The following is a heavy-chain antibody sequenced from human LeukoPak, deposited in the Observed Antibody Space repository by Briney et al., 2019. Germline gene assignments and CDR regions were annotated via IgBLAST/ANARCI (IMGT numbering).Heavy chain of an antibody. CDR1: GFTVSSNY. Sequence: GGSLRLSCAASGFTVSSNYMSWVRQAPGKGLEWVSVIYSGGSTYYADSVKGRFTISRDNSKNTLYLQMNSLRAEDTAVYYCARDHSGYSYGQAYWGQGTLVTVSS. D-gene: IGHD5-18*01. CDR3: ARDHSGYSYGQAY. V-gene: IGHV3-53*01. CDR2: IYSGGST. J-gene: IGHJ4*02.